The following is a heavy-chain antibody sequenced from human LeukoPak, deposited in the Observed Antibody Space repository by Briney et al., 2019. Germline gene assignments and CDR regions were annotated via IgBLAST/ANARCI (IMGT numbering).Heavy chain of an antibody. J-gene: IGHJ5*02. CDR2: IYYSGST. V-gene: IGHV4-59*01. D-gene: IGHD4-17*01. Sequence: SSETLSLTCTVSGGSISSYYWSWIRQPPGKGLEWIGYIYYSGSTNYNPSLKSRVTISVDTSKNQFSLKLSSVTAADTAVYYCARDGAWDGEYPDNWFDPWGQGTLVTVSS. CDR3: ARDGAWDGEYPDNWFDP. CDR1: GGSISSYY.